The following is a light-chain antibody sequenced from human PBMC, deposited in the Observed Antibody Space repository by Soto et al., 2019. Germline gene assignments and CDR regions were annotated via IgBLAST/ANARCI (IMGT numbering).Light chain of an antibody. CDR2: KAS. CDR3: QQYNSYLYT. V-gene: IGKV1-5*03. Sequence: DIQMTQSPSSLSASVGDRVTITCRASQTIGDYLSWYQQTPGRAPRLLLYKASSLESGVPSRFSGSGSGTEFTLTISSLQPDDFATYYCQQYNSYLYTFGQGTKVDIK. CDR1: QTIGDY. J-gene: IGKJ2*01.